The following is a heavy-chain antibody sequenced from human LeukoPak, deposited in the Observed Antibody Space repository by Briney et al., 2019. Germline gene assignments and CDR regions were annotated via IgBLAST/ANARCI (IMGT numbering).Heavy chain of an antibody. D-gene: IGHD3-10*01. Sequence: SETLSLTCTVSGGSISSGGYYWSWIRQHPGKGLEWIGYIYYSGSTYYNPSLKSRVTISVDTSKNQFSLKLSSVTAADTAVYYCASSGRRGSYYGYWGQGTLVTVSS. V-gene: IGHV4-31*03. CDR1: GGSISSGGYY. CDR3: ASSGRRGSYYGY. J-gene: IGHJ4*02. CDR2: IYYSGST.